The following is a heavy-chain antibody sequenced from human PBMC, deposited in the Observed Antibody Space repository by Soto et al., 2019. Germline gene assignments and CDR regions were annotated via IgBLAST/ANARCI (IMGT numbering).Heavy chain of an antibody. CDR1: GYKFTFSSYA. D-gene: IGHD3-3*01. Sequence: SVKVSCKAAGYKFTFSSYAISWVRQAPGQGLEWMGGIIPIFGTASYAQKFQGRVTITADKSTSTAYMELSSLRSEDTAVYYCARHLDCWSGQTFDYWGQGTLVTVSS. V-gene: IGHV1-69*06. CDR2: IIPIFGTA. CDR3: ARHLDCWSGQTFDY. J-gene: IGHJ4*02.